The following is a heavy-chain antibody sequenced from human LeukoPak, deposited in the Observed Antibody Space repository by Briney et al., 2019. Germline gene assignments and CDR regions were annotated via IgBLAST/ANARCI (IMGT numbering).Heavy chain of an antibody. J-gene: IGHJ5*02. CDR3: ARSVTMIVVLFDP. CDR2: IYHSGST. Sequence: SETLSLTCTVSGYSISSGYYWGWIRQPPGKGLEWIGSIYHSGSTYYNPSLKSRVTISVDTSKNQFSLKLSSVTAADTAVYYCARSVTMIVVLFDPWGQGTLVTVSS. V-gene: IGHV4-38-2*02. CDR1: GYSISSGYY. D-gene: IGHD3-22*01.